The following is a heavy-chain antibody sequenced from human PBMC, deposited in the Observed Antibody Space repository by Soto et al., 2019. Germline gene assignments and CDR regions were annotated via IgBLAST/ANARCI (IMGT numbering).Heavy chain of an antibody. J-gene: IGHJ4*02. Sequence: QVQLVQSGAEVKKPRSSVKVSCKASGGTFSSYAISWVRQAPGQGLEWMGGIIPIFGTANYAQKFQGRVTITADESTSTAYMELSSLRSEDTAVYYCARDGGYCSGGSCSSIIDYWGQGTLVTVSS. V-gene: IGHV1-69*01. CDR3: ARDGGYCSGGSCSSIIDY. CDR2: IIPIFGTA. CDR1: GGTFSSYA. D-gene: IGHD2-15*01.